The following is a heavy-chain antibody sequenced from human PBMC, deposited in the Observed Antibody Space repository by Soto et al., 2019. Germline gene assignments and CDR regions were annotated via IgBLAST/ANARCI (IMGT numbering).Heavy chain of an antibody. Sequence: QVQLVQAGAEVKKPGASVKVSCKASGYTFTSYGISWVRQAPGQGLEWMGWISAYNGNTNYAQKLQGRVTMTTDTATSTAYRELRSLRSDDTAGYYCARNVVPAAPGAEWFDPWGQGTLVTVSS. V-gene: IGHV1-18*01. CDR2: ISAYNGNT. D-gene: IGHD2-2*01. CDR1: GYTFTSYG. J-gene: IGHJ5*02. CDR3: ARNVVPAAPGAEWFDP.